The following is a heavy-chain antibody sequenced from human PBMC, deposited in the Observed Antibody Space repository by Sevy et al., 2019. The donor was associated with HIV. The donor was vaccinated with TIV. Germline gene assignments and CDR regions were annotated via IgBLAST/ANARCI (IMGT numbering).Heavy chain of an antibody. CDR2: INHSGST. V-gene: IGHV4-34*01. CDR1: GGSFSGYY. J-gene: IGHJ4*02. CDR3: AGAQPPADSSDLPAEGGRIDY. Sequence: SETLSLTCAVYGGSFSGYYWSWIRQPPGKGVEWIGEINHSGSTNYNPSLKSRVTISVDTSKNQFSLKLSSVTAADTAVYYCAGAQPPADSSDLPAEGGRIDYWGQGTLVTVSS. D-gene: IGHD6-13*01.